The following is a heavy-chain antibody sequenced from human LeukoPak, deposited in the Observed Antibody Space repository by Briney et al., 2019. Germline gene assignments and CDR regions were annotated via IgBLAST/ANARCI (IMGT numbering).Heavy chain of an antibody. D-gene: IGHD6-19*01. CDR1: GFTVSSNY. CDR3: AKAAQWLASGGGHYYYMDV. CDR2: IYSGGST. Sequence: GGSLRLSCAASGFTVSSNYMSWVRQAPGKGLEWVSVIYSGGSTYYADSVKGRFTISRDNSKNTLYLQMNSLRAEDTAVYYCAKAAQWLASGGGHYYYMDVWGKGTTVTVSS. J-gene: IGHJ6*03. V-gene: IGHV3-53*01.